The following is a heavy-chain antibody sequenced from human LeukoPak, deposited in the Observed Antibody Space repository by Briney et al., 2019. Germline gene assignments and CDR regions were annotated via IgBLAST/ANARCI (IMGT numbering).Heavy chain of an antibody. CDR3: ARTTRYYDILTGSYKPKWFDP. J-gene: IGHJ5*02. CDR2: IYWNDDK. D-gene: IGHD3-9*01. CDR1: GFSLRSSGVG. V-gene: IGHV2-5*01. Sequence: SGPTLVNPTQTLTLTCTFSGFSLRSSGVGVGWIRQPPGKAPEWLALIYWNDDKNYSPSLKSRVTITKDTSKNQVVLTMTNMDPMDTATYYCARTTRYYDILTGSYKPKWFDPWGRGTLVTVSS.